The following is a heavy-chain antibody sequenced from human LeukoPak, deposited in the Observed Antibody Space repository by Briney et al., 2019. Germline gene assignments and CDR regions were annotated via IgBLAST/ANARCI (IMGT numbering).Heavy chain of an antibody. CDR3: AKAPYCSGGSCYSDY. J-gene: IGHJ4*02. CDR1: GFTFSSYG. V-gene: IGHV3-30*02. Sequence: PGGSLRLSCAASGFTFSSYGMHWVRQAPGKGLEWVAFIRYDGSNKYYADSVKGRFTISRDNSKNTLYLQMNSLRAEDTAVYYCAKAPYCSGGSCYSDYWGQGTLVTVSS. D-gene: IGHD2-15*01. CDR2: IRYDGSNK.